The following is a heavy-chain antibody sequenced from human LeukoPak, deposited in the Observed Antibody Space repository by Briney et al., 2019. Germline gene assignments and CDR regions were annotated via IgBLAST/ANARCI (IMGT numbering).Heavy chain of an antibody. V-gene: IGHV3-48*01. CDR2: IRSSGSPI. CDR3: VRDRKAYNWFDT. Sequence: PGGSLRLSCAASGFTFSGYSMNWVRQAPGKGLEWVSYIRSSGSPIYYADSVKGRFTISRDNAKNTMYLQMNSLRAEDTAMYYCVRDRKAYNWFDTWGQGTLVTVSS. J-gene: IGHJ5*02. D-gene: IGHD1-14*01. CDR1: GFTFSGYS.